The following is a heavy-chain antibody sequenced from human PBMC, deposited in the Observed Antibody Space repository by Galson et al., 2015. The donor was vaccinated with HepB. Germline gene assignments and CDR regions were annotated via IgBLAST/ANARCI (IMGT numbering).Heavy chain of an antibody. D-gene: IGHD3-10*01. CDR3: AAEARLWFGESGLDY. Sequence: SVKVSCKASGFTFTSSAVQWVRQARGQRLEWIGWIVVGSGNTNYAQKFQERVTITRDMSTSTAYMELSSLRSEDTAVYYCAAEARLWFGESGLDYWGQGTLVTVSS. J-gene: IGHJ4*02. CDR2: IVVGSGNT. CDR1: GFTFTSSA. V-gene: IGHV1-58*01.